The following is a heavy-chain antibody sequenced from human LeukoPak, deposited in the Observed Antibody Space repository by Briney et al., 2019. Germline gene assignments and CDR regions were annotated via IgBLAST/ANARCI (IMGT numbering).Heavy chain of an antibody. J-gene: IGHJ4*02. CDR2: IWYDGSNK. V-gene: IGHV3-33*01. CDR3: ARPQLYCSSTSCYFAY. CDR1: GFTFSSYG. D-gene: IGHD2-2*01. Sequence: GGSLRLSCAASGFTFSSYGMHWVRQAPGKGLEWVAVIWYDGSNKYYADSVKGRFTISRDNSKNTLYLQMNSLRAEDTAVYYCARPQLYCSSTSCYFAYWGQGTLVTVSS.